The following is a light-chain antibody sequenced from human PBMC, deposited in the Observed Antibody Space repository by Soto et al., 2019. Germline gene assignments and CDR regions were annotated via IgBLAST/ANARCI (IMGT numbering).Light chain of an antibody. CDR2: EVS. CDR3: SSYTITHIPVI. J-gene: IGLJ7*01. Sequence: QSALTQPASVSGSPGQSITISCTGTSNDIGGYNYVSWYQQHPGEAPKLIIYEVSNRPSGVSNRFSGSKSDNTASLTITGLRAEDEASYYCSSYTITHIPVIFGGGTQLTVL. V-gene: IGLV2-14*01. CDR1: SNDIGGYNY.